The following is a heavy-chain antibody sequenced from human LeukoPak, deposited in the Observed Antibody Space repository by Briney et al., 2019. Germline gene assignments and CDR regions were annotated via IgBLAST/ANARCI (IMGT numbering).Heavy chain of an antibody. V-gene: IGHV4-39*07. CDR1: GGSISSSSYY. Sequence: SETLSLTCTVSGGSISSSSYYWGWIRQPPGKGLEWIGSIYYSGRTYYNPSLKSRVTISVDTSKNQFSLKLSSVTAADTAVYYCARDDRRDGYNLDYWGQGTLVTVSS. CDR2: IYYSGRT. D-gene: IGHD5-24*01. J-gene: IGHJ4*02. CDR3: ARDDRRDGYNLDY.